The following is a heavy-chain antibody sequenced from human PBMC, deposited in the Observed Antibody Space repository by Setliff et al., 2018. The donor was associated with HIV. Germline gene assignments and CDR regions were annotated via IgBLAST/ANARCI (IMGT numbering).Heavy chain of an antibody. CDR1: GYTFTGYY. CDR2: IIPNSGGT. D-gene: IGHD2-8*01. CDR3: ASKVYCTNGVCLDAFDI. V-gene: IGHV1-2*06. Sequence: ASVKVSCKASGYTFTGYYIHWVRQAPGQGLEWMGRIIPNSGGTNYAQKFQGGVTMTRDTSISTAYMELSRLRSDDTAVYYCASKVYCTNGVCLDAFDIWG. J-gene: IGHJ3*02.